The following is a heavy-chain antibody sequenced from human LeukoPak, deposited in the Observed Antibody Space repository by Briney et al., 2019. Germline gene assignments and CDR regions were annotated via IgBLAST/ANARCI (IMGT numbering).Heavy chain of an antibody. CDR2: ISGSGGST. J-gene: IGHJ5*02. CDR3: AKTGTGYFRNWFDP. CDR1: GFTSSSYA. V-gene: IGHV3-23*01. Sequence: RGSLRLSCAASGFTSSSYAVSWVRQAPGKGLEWVSAISGSGGSTYYADSVKGRFTISRDSSKNTLYLQMNSLRVEDTAVYSCAKTGTGYFRNWFDPWGQGTLVTVSS. D-gene: IGHD3/OR15-3a*01.